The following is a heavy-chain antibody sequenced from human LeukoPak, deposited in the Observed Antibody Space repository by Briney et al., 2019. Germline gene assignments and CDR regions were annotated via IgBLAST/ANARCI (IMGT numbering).Heavy chain of an antibody. D-gene: IGHD5-24*01. Sequence: GGSLRLSCAASGFTFSSYSMNWVRQALGKGLEWVSSISSSSSYIYYADSVRGRFTISRDNAKNSLYLQMNSLRDEDTAVYYCARGYNGYDNNWFDPWGQGTLVTVSS. CDR2: ISSSSSYI. V-gene: IGHV3-21*01. CDR1: GFTFSSYS. CDR3: ARGYNGYDNNWFDP. J-gene: IGHJ5*02.